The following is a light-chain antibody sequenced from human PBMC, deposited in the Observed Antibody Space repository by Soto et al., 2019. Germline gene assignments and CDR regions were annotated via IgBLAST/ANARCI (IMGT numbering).Light chain of an antibody. CDR3: LQDYRYPPWT. Sequence: DIQMTQSPSTLSGSVGDRVTITCRASQTISSWLAWYQQKPGKAPKLLIYKASTLKSGVPSRFSGSGSGTEFTLTISSLQPDDFATYYCLQDYRYPPWTFGQGTKVDI. CDR1: QTISSW. CDR2: KAS. J-gene: IGKJ1*01. V-gene: IGKV1-5*03.